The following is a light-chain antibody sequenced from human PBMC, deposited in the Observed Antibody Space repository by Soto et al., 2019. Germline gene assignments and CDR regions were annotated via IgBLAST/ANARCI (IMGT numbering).Light chain of an antibody. Sequence: DIQMTQSPSSLSASVGDIVSITFRASQSISSYLNWYQQKPGKAPKLLIYAASSLQSGVPSRFSGSGSGTDFSLTISSLQPEDFATYYCHQTYSTPRTFGGGTKVDIK. CDR1: QSISSY. V-gene: IGKV1-39*01. CDR2: AAS. CDR3: HQTYSTPRT. J-gene: IGKJ4*01.